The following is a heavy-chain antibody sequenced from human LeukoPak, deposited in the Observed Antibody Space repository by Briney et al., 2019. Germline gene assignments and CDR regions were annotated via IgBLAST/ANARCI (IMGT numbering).Heavy chain of an antibody. Sequence: GWALRLSCVASVFTFSSYAMSWVRQAPGRGLDWVSAISGSGGSTYHADSVKGRFTISRDNSKNTLYLQMNSLRAEDTAVYYCAKEGSYYFDYWGQGTLVTVSS. V-gene: IGHV3-23*01. CDR3: AKEGSYYFDY. CDR1: VFTFSSYA. J-gene: IGHJ4*02. CDR2: ISGSGGST.